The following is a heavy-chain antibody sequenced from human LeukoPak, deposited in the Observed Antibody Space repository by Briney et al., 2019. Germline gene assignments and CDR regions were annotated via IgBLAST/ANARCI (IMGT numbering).Heavy chain of an antibody. D-gene: IGHD6-13*01. J-gene: IGHJ5*02. Sequence: PSETLSLTCTVSGGSISSGTFYWGWIRQSPGKGLEWIGSIYYSGITYYNPSLKSRVTISVDTSKNQFSLKLSSVTAADTAVYYCARDWGHYSSSWYTWFDPWGQGILVTVSS. CDR2: IYYSGIT. CDR3: ARDWGHYSSSWYTWFDP. CDR1: GGSISSGTFY. V-gene: IGHV4-39*07.